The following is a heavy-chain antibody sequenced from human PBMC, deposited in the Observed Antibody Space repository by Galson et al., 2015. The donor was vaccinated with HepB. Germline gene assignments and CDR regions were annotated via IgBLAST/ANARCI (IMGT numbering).Heavy chain of an antibody. J-gene: IGHJ4*02. V-gene: IGHV1-69*13. CDR3: ARVWGSGWYYGYFDY. CDR2: IIPIFGTA. Sequence: SVKVSCKASGGTFSSYAISWVRQAPGQGLEWMGGIIPIFGTANYAQKFQGRVTITADESTSTAYMELSSLRSEDTAVYYCARVWGSGWYYGYFDYWGQGTLVTVSS. CDR1: GGTFSSYA. D-gene: IGHD6-19*01.